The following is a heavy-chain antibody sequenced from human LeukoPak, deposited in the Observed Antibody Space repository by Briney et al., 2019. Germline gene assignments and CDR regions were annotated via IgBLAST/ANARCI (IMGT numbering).Heavy chain of an antibody. CDR1: GGTFSSYA. CDR2: IIPIFGTA. D-gene: IGHD6-19*01. J-gene: IGHJ5*02. Sequence: ASVKVSCKASGGTFSSYAISWVRQAPGQGLEWMGGIIPIFGTANYAQKFQGRVTITADESTSTAYMELSSLRSEDTAVYYCARCPGYSSGWLIWFDPWGQGTLVTVSS. V-gene: IGHV1-69*13. CDR3: ARCPGYSSGWLIWFDP.